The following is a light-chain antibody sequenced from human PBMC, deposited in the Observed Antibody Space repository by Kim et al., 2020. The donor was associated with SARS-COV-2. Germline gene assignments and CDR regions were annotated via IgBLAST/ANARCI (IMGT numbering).Light chain of an antibody. J-gene: IGKJ2*01. Sequence: PGQRPTPPFWSRQIVTPRHLAGYQQKPGHAPRLFIYCASGSAPGIPDRFSGSGSGTAFTLTISRLEPEDFTVYYCQHYGTSPPYTFGQGTKLEIK. V-gene: IGKV3-20*01. CDR3: QHYGTSPPYT. CDR2: CAS. CDR1: QIVTPRH.